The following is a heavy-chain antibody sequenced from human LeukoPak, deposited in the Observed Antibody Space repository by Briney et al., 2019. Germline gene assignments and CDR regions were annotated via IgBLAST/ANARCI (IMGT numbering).Heavy chain of an antibody. V-gene: IGHV4-34*01. D-gene: IGHD6-6*01. CDR1: GGSFSGYY. CDR3: ARCNGIAAPPRD. CDR2: INHSGST. J-gene: IGHJ4*02. Sequence: SETLSLTCAVYGGSFSGYYWGWIRQPPGKGLEWIGEINHSGSTNYNPSLKSRVTISVDTSKNQFSLKLSSVTAADTAVYYCARCNGIAAPPRDWGQGTLVTVSS.